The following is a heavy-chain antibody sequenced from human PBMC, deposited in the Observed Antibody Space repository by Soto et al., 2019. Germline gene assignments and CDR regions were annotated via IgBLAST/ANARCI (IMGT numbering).Heavy chain of an antibody. CDR3: AADKLGYCSSTSCYGYYYGMDV. CDR2: IVVGSGNT. CDR1: GFTFTSSA. Sequence: GASVKVSCKASGFTFTSSAVQWVRQARGQRLEWIGWIVVGSGNTNYAQKFQERVTTTRDMSTSTAYMELSSLRSEDTAVYYCAADKLGYCSSTSCYGYYYGMDVWGQGTTVTVSS. J-gene: IGHJ6*02. V-gene: IGHV1-58*01. D-gene: IGHD2-2*01.